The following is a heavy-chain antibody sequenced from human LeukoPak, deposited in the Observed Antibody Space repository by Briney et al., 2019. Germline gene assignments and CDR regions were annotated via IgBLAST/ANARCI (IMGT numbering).Heavy chain of an antibody. Sequence: GASVNVSCKASGYTFTTYAMNWVRQAPGHGLEWMGWISAYNGNTNYAQKLQGRVTMTTDTSTSTAYMELRSLRSDDTAVYYCARESSTLWFGELLYRWNDAFDIWGQGTMVTVSS. CDR1: GYTFTTYA. V-gene: IGHV1-18*01. CDR3: ARESSTLWFGELLYRWNDAFDI. CDR2: ISAYNGNT. D-gene: IGHD3-10*01. J-gene: IGHJ3*02.